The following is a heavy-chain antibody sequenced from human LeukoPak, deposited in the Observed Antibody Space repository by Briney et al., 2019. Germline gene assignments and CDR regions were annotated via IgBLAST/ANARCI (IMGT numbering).Heavy chain of an antibody. V-gene: IGHV3-30*04. J-gene: IGHJ4*02. Sequence: PGRSLRLSCAASEFTFSNYVMHWVRQAPGKGLEWVAVISYDGSNKYYADSVKGRFTISGDNSKNTLYLQMNSLRAEDTAVYYCTLWFGEGIDYWGQGTPVTVSS. CDR1: EFTFSNYV. CDR3: TLWFGEGIDY. D-gene: IGHD3-10*01. CDR2: ISYDGSNK.